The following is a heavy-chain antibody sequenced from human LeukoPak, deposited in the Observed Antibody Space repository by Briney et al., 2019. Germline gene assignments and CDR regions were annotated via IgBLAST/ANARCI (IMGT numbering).Heavy chain of an antibody. J-gene: IGHJ4*02. CDR2: IYYTGST. CDR3: ARVITYGHSDY. CDR1: GGSFSGYY. D-gene: IGHD2-15*01. Sequence: SETLSLTCAVYGGSFSGYYWSWIRQPPGKGLEWIGYIYYTGSTNYNPSLKSRVTISVDTSKNQFSLRLTSVTAADTAVYYCARVITYGHSDYWGQGTLVTVSS. V-gene: IGHV4-59*01.